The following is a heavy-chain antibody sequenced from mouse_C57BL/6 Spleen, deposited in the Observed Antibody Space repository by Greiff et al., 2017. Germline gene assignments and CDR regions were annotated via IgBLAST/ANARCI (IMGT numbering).Heavy chain of an antibody. CDR1: GYTFTDYE. V-gene: IGHV1-15*01. D-gene: IGHD3-1*01. CDR3: TIGGYED. Sequence: QVQLQQSGAELVRPGASVTLSCKASGYTFTDYEMHWVKQTPVHGLEWIGAMDPETGGTAYNQKFKGKAILTADTSSSTAYMELRSLTSEDSAVYYCTIGGYEDWGPGTLVTVSA. CDR2: MDPETGGT. J-gene: IGHJ3*01.